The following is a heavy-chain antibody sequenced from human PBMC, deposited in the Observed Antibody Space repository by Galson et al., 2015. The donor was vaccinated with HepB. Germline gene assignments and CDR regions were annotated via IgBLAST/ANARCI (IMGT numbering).Heavy chain of an antibody. D-gene: IGHD3-10*01. Sequence: PLRLDCAASGVTFRSYAMSWVRQAPGEGLEWVSAISGSGGSTYYADSGKGRFTISRDNPKYTLYLQMICLSVEDPPVYYCAKGVTMVRGVSYFDYWGQGTLVTVSS. V-gene: IGHV3-23*01. CDR2: ISGSGGST. J-gene: IGHJ4*02. CDR1: GVTFRSYA. CDR3: AKGVTMVRGVSYFDY.